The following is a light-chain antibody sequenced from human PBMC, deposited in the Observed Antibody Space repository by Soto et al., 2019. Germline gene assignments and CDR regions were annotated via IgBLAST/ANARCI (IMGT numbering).Light chain of an antibody. CDR3: QQTYSTLDS. Sequence: DIQVTQSPSSLSASVGDRVTITCRASQGIRTYLNWYQQRPGKPPKLLMHTASTLQTGVPSRFSGGGSGTDFTLTISSLQPEDFATYYCQQTYSTLDSFGQGTKLEIK. CDR2: TAS. J-gene: IGKJ2*03. CDR1: QGIRTY. V-gene: IGKV1-39*01.